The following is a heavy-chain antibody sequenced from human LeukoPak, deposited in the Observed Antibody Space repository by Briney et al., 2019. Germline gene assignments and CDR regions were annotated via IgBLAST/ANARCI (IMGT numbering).Heavy chain of an antibody. D-gene: IGHD3-3*01. J-gene: IGHJ4*02. CDR3: ARDGDFWSGYYGGGYYFDY. Sequence: GGSLRLSCAASGFTFSSYWMSWVRQAPGKGLEWVANIKQNGSEKYYVDSVKGRFTISRDNAKNSLYLQMNSLRAEDTAVYYCARDGDFWSGYYGGGYYFDYWGQGTLVTVSS. CDR1: GFTFSSYW. CDR2: IKQNGSEK. V-gene: IGHV3-7*01.